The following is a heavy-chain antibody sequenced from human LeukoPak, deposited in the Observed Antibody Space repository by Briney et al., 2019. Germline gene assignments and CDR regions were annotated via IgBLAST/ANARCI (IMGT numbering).Heavy chain of an antibody. V-gene: IGHV4-59*11. Sequence: PSETLSLSCTVSGESISGHYRSWIRQPPGKGLDWIGYIHYSGSTKYNPSLKSRVTISLHTPKNQFSLKLCAVAAADTGVYFCARLAAAGIQYWFVRWGEGTVVTLSS. CDR3: ARLAAAGIQYWFVR. CDR2: IHYSGST. D-gene: IGHD6-13*01. J-gene: IGHJ5*02. CDR1: GESISGHY.